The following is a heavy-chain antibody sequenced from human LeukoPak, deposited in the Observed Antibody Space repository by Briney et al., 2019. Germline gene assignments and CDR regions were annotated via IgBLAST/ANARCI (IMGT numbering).Heavy chain of an antibody. CDR2: INHSGST. J-gene: IGHJ3*02. CDR3: ARRDDYGDRDAFDI. Sequence: SETLSLTCAVYGGSFSGYYWSWIRQPPGKGLEWIGEINHSGSTNYNPSLKSRVTISVDTSKNQFSLKLSSVTAADTAVYYCARRDDYGDRDAFDIWGQGTMVTVSS. CDR1: GGSFSGYY. D-gene: IGHD4-17*01. V-gene: IGHV4-34*01.